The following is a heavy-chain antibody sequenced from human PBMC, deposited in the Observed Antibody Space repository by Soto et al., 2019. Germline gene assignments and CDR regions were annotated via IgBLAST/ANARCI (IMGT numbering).Heavy chain of an antibody. CDR1: GFSFTKAW. CDR3: TTDPGQWELLDF. Sequence: EVQLVESGGGFVKPGESLRLSCAASGFSFTKAWLSWVRQAPGKGLEWVGRIKNSDAGETTEDAAPVKGRFAVSRADSKNRVFLQRDSLKIAATAVYYCTTDPGQWELLDFWGQGTLVTVSS. V-gene: IGHV3-15*01. J-gene: IGHJ4*02. CDR2: IKNSDAGETT. D-gene: IGHD1-26*01.